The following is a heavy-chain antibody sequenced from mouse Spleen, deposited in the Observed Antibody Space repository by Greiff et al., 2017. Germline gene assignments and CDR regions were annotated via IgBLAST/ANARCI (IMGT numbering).Heavy chain of an antibody. CDR1: GYTFTSYG. CDR3: ARAGITTVVVDY. Sequence: VKVVESGAELARPGASVKLSCKASGYTFTSYGISWVKQRTGQGLEWIGEIYPRSGNTYYNEKFKGKATLTADKSSSTAYMELRSLTSEDSAVYFCARAGITTVVVDYWGQGTTLTVSS. D-gene: IGHD1-1*01. J-gene: IGHJ2*01. CDR2: IYPRSGNT. V-gene: IGHV1-81*01.